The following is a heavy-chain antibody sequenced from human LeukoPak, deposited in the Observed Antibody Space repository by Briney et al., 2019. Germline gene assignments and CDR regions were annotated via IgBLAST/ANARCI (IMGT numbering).Heavy chain of an antibody. J-gene: IGHJ4*02. D-gene: IGHD3-22*01. CDR3: ARADDSSGYYYYDFDY. CDR2: IYYSGST. V-gene: IGHV4-59*01. Sequence: SETLSLTCTVSGGSISSYYWSWIRQPPGKGLEWIGDIYYSGSTNYNPSLKRRVTISVDTSMNQFSLKLSSVTAADTAVYYCARADDSSGYYYYDFDYWGQGTLVTVSS. CDR1: GGSISSYY.